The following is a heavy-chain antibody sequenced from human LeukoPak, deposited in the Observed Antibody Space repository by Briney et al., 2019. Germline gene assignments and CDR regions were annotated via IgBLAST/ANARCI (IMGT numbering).Heavy chain of an antibody. V-gene: IGHV3-30*18. Sequence: PGGSLRPSCAASGFTFSSYGMHWVRQAPGKGLEWVAVISYDGSNKYYADSVKGQFTISRDNSKNTLYLQMNSLRAEDTAVYYCAKDGTYYYGSGSYYIDYWGQGTLVTVSS. CDR1: GFTFSSYG. CDR2: ISYDGSNK. CDR3: AKDGTYYYGSGSYYIDY. J-gene: IGHJ4*02. D-gene: IGHD3-10*01.